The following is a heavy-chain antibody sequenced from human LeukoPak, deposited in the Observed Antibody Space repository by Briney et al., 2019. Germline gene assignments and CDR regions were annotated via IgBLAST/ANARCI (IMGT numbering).Heavy chain of an antibody. D-gene: IGHD2-2*01. J-gene: IGHJ4*02. CDR2: ISIGGGTT. CDR3: AKGDVVVPAAARRYYFDY. CDR1: GFMFSNYV. V-gene: IGHV3-23*01. Sequence: GGSLRLSCGASGFMFSNYVRNWVRQAPGKGLEWVSTISIGGGTTFYADSVKGRFTISRDNSKNTLHLQMNSLRAEDTAVYYCAKGDVVVPAAARRYYFDYWGQGTLVTVSS.